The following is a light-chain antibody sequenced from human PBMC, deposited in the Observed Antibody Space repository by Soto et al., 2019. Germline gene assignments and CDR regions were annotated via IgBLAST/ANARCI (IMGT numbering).Light chain of an antibody. CDR3: QQYGSSRWT. J-gene: IGKJ1*01. V-gene: IGKV3-20*01. Sequence: EIVLTQSPGTLSLSPGERATLSCRASQSISSNYLAWYQQKPGQAPRLLIYDASSRATDIPDRFSGSGSGTDFTLTISRLEPEDFAVYYCQQYGSSRWTFGQGTKVEIK. CDR2: DAS. CDR1: QSISSNY.